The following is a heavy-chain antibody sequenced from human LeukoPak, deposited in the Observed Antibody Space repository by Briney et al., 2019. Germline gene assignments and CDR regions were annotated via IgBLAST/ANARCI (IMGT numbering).Heavy chain of an antibody. V-gene: IGHV4-59*08. CDR2: IYYSGST. Sequence: SETLSLTCTVSGGSISSYYWSWIRQPPGKGLEWIGYIYYSGSTNYNPSLKSRVTISVNTSKNQFSLKLSSVTAADTAVYYCARLGIAAAQWGQGTLVTVYS. CDR3: ARLGIAAAQ. CDR1: GGSISSYY. D-gene: IGHD6-13*01. J-gene: IGHJ4*02.